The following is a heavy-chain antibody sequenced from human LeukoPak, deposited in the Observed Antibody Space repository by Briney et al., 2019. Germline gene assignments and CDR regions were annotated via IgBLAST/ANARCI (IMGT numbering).Heavy chain of an antibody. J-gene: IGHJ6*03. CDR2: IYTSGST. CDR1: GGSISSGSFY. Sequence: SETLSLTCTVSGGSISSGSFYWSWIRQPAGKGLEWIGRIYTSGSTNYNPSLKSRATISVDTSKNQFSLKLSSVTAADTAVYYCARSCSITICYTGAYYYYMDVWGKGTTVTVSS. D-gene: IGHD2-2*02. V-gene: IGHV4-61*02. CDR3: ARSCSITICYTGAYYYYMDV.